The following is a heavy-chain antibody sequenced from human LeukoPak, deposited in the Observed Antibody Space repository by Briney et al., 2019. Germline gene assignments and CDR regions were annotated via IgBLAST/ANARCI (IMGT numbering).Heavy chain of an antibody. J-gene: IGHJ5*02. CDR3: ARVPGGWFDP. CDR2: IYYSGST. V-gene: IGHV4-59*01. Sequence: PSETLSLPCTVSGGPISSYYWRWIRQPPGKGLEWIGYIYYSGSTNYNPSLKSRVTISVDTSKNQFSLKLSSVTAADTAVYYCARVPGGWFDPWGQGTLVTVSS. CDR1: GGPISSYY. D-gene: IGHD1-26*01.